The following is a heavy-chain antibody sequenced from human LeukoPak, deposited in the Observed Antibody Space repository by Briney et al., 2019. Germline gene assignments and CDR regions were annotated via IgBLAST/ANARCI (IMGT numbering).Heavy chain of an antibody. Sequence: ASVKVSCKASGYTFTSYGISWVRQAPGQGLEWLGWISAYNGNTNYAQKLQGRVTMTTDTSTSTAYMELRSLRSDDTAVYYCARDAVPVAMNEYWYFDLWGRGTLVTVSS. CDR2: ISAYNGNT. D-gene: IGHD2-2*01. V-gene: IGHV1-18*01. CDR3: ARDAVPVAMNEYWYFDL. J-gene: IGHJ2*01. CDR1: GYTFTSYG.